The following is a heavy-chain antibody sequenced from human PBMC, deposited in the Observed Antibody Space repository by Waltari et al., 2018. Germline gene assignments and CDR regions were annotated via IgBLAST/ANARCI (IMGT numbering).Heavy chain of an antibody. Sequence: QVQLQQWGAGLLKPSETLSLPCAVYGGSFSGYYWSWIRQPPGKGLEWIGEINHSGSTNYNPSLKSRVTISVDTSKNQFSLKLSSVTAADTAVYYCAINYLTLSWYMDVWGKGTTVTVSS. CDR3: AINYLTLSWYMDV. CDR2: INHSGST. J-gene: IGHJ6*03. CDR1: GGSFSGYY. V-gene: IGHV4-34*01. D-gene: IGHD1-7*01.